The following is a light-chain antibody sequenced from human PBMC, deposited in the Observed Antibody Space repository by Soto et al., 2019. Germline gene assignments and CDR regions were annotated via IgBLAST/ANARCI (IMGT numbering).Light chain of an antibody. Sequence: QSALTQPASVSGSPGQSITISCTGTSSDVGGYNYVSWYQPHPGKAPKLMIYDVSNRPSGVSNRFSGSKSSNTAALTISGLQAEDEADYYCSSYTSSSTRVFGPGTKVTVL. CDR2: DVS. CDR1: SSDVGGYNY. CDR3: SSYTSSSTRV. J-gene: IGLJ1*01. V-gene: IGLV2-14*01.